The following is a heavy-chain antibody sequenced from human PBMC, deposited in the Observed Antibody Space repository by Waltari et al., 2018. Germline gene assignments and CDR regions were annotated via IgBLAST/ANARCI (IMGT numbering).Heavy chain of an antibody. Sequence: EVQLVQSGAEAKKHGATVKIHCKVSGYTFTDYYMHWVQQAPVKGRELMGLVDPEDGETIYAEKFQCRVTITAETSTDTAYMELSSLRSEDTAVYYCATGEDWNYSGLGYWGQGTLVTVSS. CDR1: GYTFTDYY. CDR2: VDPEDGET. CDR3: ATGEDWNYSGLGY. J-gene: IGHJ4*02. D-gene: IGHD1-7*01. V-gene: IGHV1-69-2*01.